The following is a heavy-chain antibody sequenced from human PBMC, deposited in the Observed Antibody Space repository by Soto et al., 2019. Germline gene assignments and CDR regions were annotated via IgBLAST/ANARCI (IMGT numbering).Heavy chain of an antibody. D-gene: IGHD2-2*01. J-gene: IGHJ6*02. CDR3: VSCSSTSCPDDYYGMDV. V-gene: IGHV4-34*01. CDR1: GGSFSGYY. Sequence: SETLSLTCAVYGGSFSGYYWSWIRQPPGKGLEWIGEINHSGSTNYNPSLKSRVTISVDTSKNQFSLKLSSVTAADTAVYYCVSCSSTSCPDDYYGMDVWGQGTTVTVSS. CDR2: INHSGST.